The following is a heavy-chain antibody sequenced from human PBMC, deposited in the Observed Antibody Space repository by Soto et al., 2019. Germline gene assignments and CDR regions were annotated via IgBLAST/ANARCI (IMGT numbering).Heavy chain of an antibody. Sequence: GGSLRLSCAASGFTFSSYAMSWVRQAPGKGLEWVSAISGSGGSTYYADSVKGRFTISRDNSKNTLYLQMNSLRAEDTAVYYCAKDLFSWTLRSSGGLLAVWGQGTLVTVSS. J-gene: IGHJ4*02. CDR3: AKDLFSWTLRSSGGLLAV. CDR1: GFTFSSYA. D-gene: IGHD6-19*01. CDR2: ISGSGGST. V-gene: IGHV3-23*01.